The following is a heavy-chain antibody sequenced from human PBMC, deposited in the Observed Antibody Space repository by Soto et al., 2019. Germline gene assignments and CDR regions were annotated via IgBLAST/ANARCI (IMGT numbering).Heavy chain of an antibody. V-gene: IGHV4-59*08. CDR3: ARGGSGYDFDY. J-gene: IGHJ4*02. Sequence: TSETLSLTCTVSGGSISSYYWSWIRQPPWKGLEWIGYIYYSGSTNYNPSLKSRVTISVDTSKNQFSLKLNSVAAADTAVYYCARGGSGYDFDYWGQGTLVTVSS. CDR2: IYYSGST. CDR1: GGSISSYY. D-gene: IGHD5-12*01.